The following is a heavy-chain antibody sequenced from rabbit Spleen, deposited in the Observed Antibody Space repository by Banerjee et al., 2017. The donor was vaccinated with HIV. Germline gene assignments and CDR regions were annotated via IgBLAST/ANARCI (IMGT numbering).Heavy chain of an antibody. D-gene: IGHD2-1*01. CDR3: ARSYSGDSNRFNL. V-gene: IGHV1S40*01. Sequence: QSLEESGGDLVKPGASLTLTCIASGVSFSGDSYMRWVRQAPGKGLEWIACIDNGSSGSTYYASWAKGRGTVSKTSSTTVTLQMTSLTAADTATYFCARSYSGDSNRFNLWGPGTLVTVS. CDR2: IDNGSSGST. CDR1: GVSFSGDSY. J-gene: IGHJ4*01.